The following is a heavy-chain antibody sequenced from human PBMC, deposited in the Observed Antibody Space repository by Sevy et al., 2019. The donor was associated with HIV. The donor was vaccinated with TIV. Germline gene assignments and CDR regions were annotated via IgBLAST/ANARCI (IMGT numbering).Heavy chain of an antibody. Sequence: GGSLRLSCVASGFTFRSYWMRWVRQAPGKGLEWVANIKLDGSEKYYVDSVKGRFTISRDNAKNSLYQQMNSLRAEDTAVYYCARDCSSTSCLWGMDVWGQGTTVTVSS. CDR3: ARDCSSTSCLWGMDV. D-gene: IGHD2-2*01. CDR1: GFTFRSYW. J-gene: IGHJ6*02. V-gene: IGHV3-7*03. CDR2: IKLDGSEK.